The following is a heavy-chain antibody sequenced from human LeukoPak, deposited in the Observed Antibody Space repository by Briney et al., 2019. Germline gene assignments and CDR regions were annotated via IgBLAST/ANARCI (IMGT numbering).Heavy chain of an antibody. CDR1: GFTFSSYS. CDR2: ISRSSSTI. V-gene: IGHV3-48*01. CDR3: AKVGVSYGSNRLNYFDY. Sequence: SGGSLRLSCAASGFTFSSYSMNWVRQAPGKGLEWVSYISRSSSTIYYADSVKGRFTISRDNAKNSLYLQMNSLRAEDTAVYYCAKVGVSYGSNRLNYFDYWGQGTLVTVSS. D-gene: IGHD5-18*01. J-gene: IGHJ4*02.